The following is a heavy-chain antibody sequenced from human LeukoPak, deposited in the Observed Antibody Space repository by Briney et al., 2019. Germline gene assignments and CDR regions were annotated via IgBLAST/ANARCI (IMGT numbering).Heavy chain of an antibody. D-gene: IGHD3-22*01. CDR3: ARASYYESSNNIDFNI. CDR1: GGSISSYY. Sequence: SETLSLTCTVSGGSISSYYWSWIRQPAGKGLEWIGRINTSGNTKYNPSFKSRVTMSLDTSKNQFSLNLGSVTAADTAVYYCARASYYESSNNIDFNISGHGTMVTVSS. J-gene: IGHJ3*02. V-gene: IGHV4-4*07. CDR2: INTSGNT.